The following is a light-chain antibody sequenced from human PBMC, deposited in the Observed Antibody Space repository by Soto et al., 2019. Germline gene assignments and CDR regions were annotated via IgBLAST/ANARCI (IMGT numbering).Light chain of an antibody. V-gene: IGKV1-5*03. J-gene: IGKJ4*01. Sequence: DIQMTQSPSTLSASVGDRVTITCRASQSISSWLAWYQQKPGKAPKLLIYKASSLESGAPSRFSGSGSGTEFTLTISSLQPDDFAPYYCQQYNSYSATFGGGTKVEIK. CDR1: QSISSW. CDR2: KAS. CDR3: QQYNSYSAT.